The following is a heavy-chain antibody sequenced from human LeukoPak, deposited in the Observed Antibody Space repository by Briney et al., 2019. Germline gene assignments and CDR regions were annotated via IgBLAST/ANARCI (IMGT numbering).Heavy chain of an antibody. CDR2: IIPIFGTA. CDR1: GGTFISYA. D-gene: IGHD2-2*02. J-gene: IGHJ4*02. CDR3: ARGRDRSSTSCYNY. V-gene: IGHV1-69*13. Sequence: SVKVSCKASGGTFISYAISWVRQAPGQGLEWMGGIIPIFGTANYAQKFQGRVTITADESTSTAYMELSSLRSEDTAVYYCARGRDRSSTSCYNYWGQGTQVTVSS.